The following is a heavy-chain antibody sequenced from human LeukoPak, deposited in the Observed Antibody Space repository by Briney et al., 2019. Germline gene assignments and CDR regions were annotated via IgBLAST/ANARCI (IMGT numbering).Heavy chain of an antibody. CDR1: GFTLSSYG. V-gene: IGHV3-30*18. J-gene: IGHJ4*02. D-gene: IGHD6-19*01. CDR2: ISYDGSNK. Sequence: GGSLRLSCAASGFTLSSYGMHWVRQAPGKGLEWVAVISYDGSNKYYADSVKGRFTISRDNSKNTLYLQMNSLRAEDTAVYYCAKDRARIAVAGMDYWGQGTLVTVSS. CDR3: AKDRARIAVAGMDY.